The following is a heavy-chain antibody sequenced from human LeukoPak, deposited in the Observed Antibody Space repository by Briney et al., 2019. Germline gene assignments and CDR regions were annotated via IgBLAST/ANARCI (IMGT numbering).Heavy chain of an antibody. D-gene: IGHD3-16*02. CDR3: ARARVIPASFDD. CDR2: IYTSGRT. J-gene: IGHJ4*02. CDR1: GGSIINYY. Sequence: SETLSLTCTVSGGSIINYYWSWIRQPAGKGLEWIGRIYTSGRTFYNPSLKSRVTISMDTSMNQFSLRLNSVTAADTAVYYCARARVIPASFDDWGQGALVTVSS. V-gene: IGHV4-4*07.